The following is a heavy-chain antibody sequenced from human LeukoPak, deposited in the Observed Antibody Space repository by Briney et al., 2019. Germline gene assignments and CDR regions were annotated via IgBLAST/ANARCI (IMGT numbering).Heavy chain of an antibody. CDR1: GGPISSGSYY. Sequence: SQTLSLTCTVSGGPISSGSYYWSWIRQPAGKGLEWIGRIYTSGSTKYNPSLKSRVTISVDTSKNQFSLKLSSVTAADTAVYYCARGVVGCSGGSCYASLFDYWGQGTLVTVSS. J-gene: IGHJ4*02. CDR2: IYTSGST. V-gene: IGHV4-61*02. D-gene: IGHD2-15*01. CDR3: ARGVVGCSGGSCYASLFDY.